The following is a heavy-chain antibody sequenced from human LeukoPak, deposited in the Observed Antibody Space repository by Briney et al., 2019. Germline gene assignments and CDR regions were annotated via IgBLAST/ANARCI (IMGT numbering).Heavy chain of an antibody. V-gene: IGHV3-20*04. Sequence: GGSLRPSCAASGFTFSSFDMSWVRQAPGKGLEWVSGINWNGGSTGYADSVKGRVTISRDNAKNSLYLQMNSLRDEDTALYYCARGGGGLSYYYYYMDVWGKGTTVTVSS. D-gene: IGHD3-16*01. J-gene: IGHJ6*03. CDR1: GFTFSSFD. CDR3: ARGGGGLSYYYYYMDV. CDR2: INWNGGST.